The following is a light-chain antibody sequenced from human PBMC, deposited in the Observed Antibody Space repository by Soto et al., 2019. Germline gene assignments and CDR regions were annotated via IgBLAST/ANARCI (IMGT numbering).Light chain of an antibody. Sequence: EIVLTQSPGTLSLSPGDRATLSCRASQSLSNSYLAWYQQKPVQAPRLLIYGASSRATGIPDRFSGSGSGTDFTLTISRLEPEDFAVYFCQQYGDSPRTFGQGTKVEIK. CDR2: GAS. J-gene: IGKJ1*01. V-gene: IGKV3-20*01. CDR3: QQYGDSPRT. CDR1: QSLSNSY.